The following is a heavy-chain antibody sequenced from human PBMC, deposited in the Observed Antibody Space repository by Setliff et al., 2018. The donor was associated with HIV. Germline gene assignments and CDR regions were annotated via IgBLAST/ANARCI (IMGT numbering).Heavy chain of an antibody. CDR3: ARVQMAYAAFDV. Sequence: KASETLSLTCTVSGGSISTYYWSWIRQPPGKGLEWIGSIYFTGSSDNNPSLKSRVTSSVDTSKHQFSLKLSSVTAADTAVYYCARVQMAYAAFDVWGQGTMVTVSS. J-gene: IGHJ3*01. V-gene: IGHV4-59*01. CDR1: GGSISTYY. D-gene: IGHD4-17*01. CDR2: IYFTGSS.